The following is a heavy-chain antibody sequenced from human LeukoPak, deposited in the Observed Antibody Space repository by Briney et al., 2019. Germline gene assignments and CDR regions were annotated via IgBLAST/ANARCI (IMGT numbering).Heavy chain of an antibody. CDR2: ISSSSSTI. V-gene: IGHV3-48*01. CDR1: GFTFSSYS. D-gene: IGHD2-15*01. Sequence: GGSLRLSCAASGFTFSSYSMNWVRQAPGKGLEWVSYISSSSSTIYYADSVKGRFTISRDNSKSTLYLQMNSLRAEDTALYYCARDGVVVAATGYYYYGMDVWGQGTTVTVSS. J-gene: IGHJ6*02. CDR3: ARDGVVVAATGYYYYGMDV.